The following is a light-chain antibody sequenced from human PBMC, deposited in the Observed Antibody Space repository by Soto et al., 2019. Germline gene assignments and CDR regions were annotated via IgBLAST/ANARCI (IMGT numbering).Light chain of an antibody. CDR3: QQINSYPIT. V-gene: IGKV1-9*01. Sequence: DIQLTQSPSFLSASVGDRVTITCRASQGLSSDLAWYQQKPGKAPKLLIYAASTLQSGVPSRFSGSGTGTEFTLTISSLQPEEFATYYCQQINSYPITFGQGPRLEIK. CDR1: QGLSSD. J-gene: IGKJ5*01. CDR2: AAS.